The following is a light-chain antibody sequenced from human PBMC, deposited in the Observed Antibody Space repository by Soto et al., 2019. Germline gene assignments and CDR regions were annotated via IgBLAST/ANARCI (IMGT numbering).Light chain of an antibody. CDR2: WAS. CDR3: QQYYSSPS. Sequence: DIVVTQSPESLAVALGERATINCKSSQSVLNTSNIRNYLAWYLQKPGQPPKMLIYWASTRESGVPDRFSGSGSGTDFTLTISGPQAEDVALYFCQQYYSSPSFGQGTKLEIK. J-gene: IGKJ2*01. V-gene: IGKV4-1*01. CDR1: QSVLNTSNIRNY.